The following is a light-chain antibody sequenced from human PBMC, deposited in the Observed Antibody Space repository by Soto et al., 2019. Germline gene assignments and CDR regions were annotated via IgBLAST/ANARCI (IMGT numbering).Light chain of an antibody. CDR3: GSYTTSGTVV. V-gene: IGLV2-14*01. Sequence: QSALTQPASLSGSPGQSITISCTGTNSNVGGYGYVSWYQQHPGKAPKLMIYDVNNRPSGVSNRFSGSKSGNTASPTISGLQAEDEADYYCGSYTTSGTVVFGGGTKLTVL. CDR2: DVN. J-gene: IGLJ2*01. CDR1: NSNVGGYGY.